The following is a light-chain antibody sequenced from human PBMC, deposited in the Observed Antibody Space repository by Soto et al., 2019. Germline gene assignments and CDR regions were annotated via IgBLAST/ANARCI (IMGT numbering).Light chain of an antibody. CDR2: AAS. V-gene: IGKV1-9*01. Sequence: DIQLTQSPSFLSVSAGDRATITRRASQSVSSYLAWYQQKPGKAPKLLIYAASTLQSGIPSRFSGSGSGTEFTLTISRLQPDDFAYYYCQQHDSSPLAFGGGTKVEIK. CDR1: QSVSSY. CDR3: QQHDSSPLA. J-gene: IGKJ4*01.